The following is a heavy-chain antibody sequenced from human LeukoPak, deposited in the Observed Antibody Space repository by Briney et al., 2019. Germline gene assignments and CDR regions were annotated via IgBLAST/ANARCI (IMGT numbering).Heavy chain of an antibody. CDR3: ARGSWFYFGRGYYFDY. CDR1: GGSIGSYY. J-gene: IGHJ4*02. CDR2: IYTSGST. Sequence: PSETLSLTCTVSGGSIGSYYWSWIRQPAGKGLEWIGRIYTSGSTNYNPSLKSRVTMSVDTSKNQFSLKLSSVTAADTAVYYCARGSWFYFGRGYYFDYWGQGTLVTVSS. V-gene: IGHV4-4*07. D-gene: IGHD3-9*01.